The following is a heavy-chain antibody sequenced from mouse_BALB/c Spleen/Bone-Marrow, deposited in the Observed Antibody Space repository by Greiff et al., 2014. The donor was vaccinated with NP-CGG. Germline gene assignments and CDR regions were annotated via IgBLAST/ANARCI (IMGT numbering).Heavy chain of an antibody. CDR1: GFSLTNYG. J-gene: IGHJ4*01. CDR2: IWADGST. CDR3: ARITTATGAMDY. V-gene: IGHV2-9*02. D-gene: IGHD1-2*01. Sequence: VKLMESGPGLVAPSQSLSITCTVSGFSLTNYGVHWVRQPPGKGLEWLGVIWADGSTNYNSALMSRLSISKDNSKSQVFFKMNSLQTDDTAMYYCARITTATGAMDYWGQGKSVTVSS.